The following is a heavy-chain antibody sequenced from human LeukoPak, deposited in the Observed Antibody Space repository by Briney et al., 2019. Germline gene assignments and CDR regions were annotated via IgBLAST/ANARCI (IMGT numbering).Heavy chain of an antibody. Sequence: GGSLRLSFAASGFTFSSYAMHWVRQAPGKGLEYVSAISSNGGSTYYANSVKGRFTISRDNSKNTLYLQMGSLRAEDMAVYYCARDAHYSDSSGYKYWGQGTLVTVSS. D-gene: IGHD3-22*01. CDR2: ISSNGGST. CDR3: ARDAHYSDSSGYKY. J-gene: IGHJ4*02. V-gene: IGHV3-64*01. CDR1: GFTFSSYA.